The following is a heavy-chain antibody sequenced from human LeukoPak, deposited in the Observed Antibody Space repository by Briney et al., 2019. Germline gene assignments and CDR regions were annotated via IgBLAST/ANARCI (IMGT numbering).Heavy chain of an antibody. CDR1: GGSISSYY. CDR3: ARSGGSSSWYVAHWFDP. J-gene: IGHJ5*02. CDR2: IYYSGST. D-gene: IGHD6-13*01. V-gene: IGHV4-59*01. Sequence: KTSETLSLTCTVSGGSISSYYWSWIRQPPGKGLEWIGYIYYSGSTNYNPSLKSRVTISVDTSKNQFSLKLSSVTAADTAVYYCARSGGSSSWYVAHWFDPWGQGTLVTVSS.